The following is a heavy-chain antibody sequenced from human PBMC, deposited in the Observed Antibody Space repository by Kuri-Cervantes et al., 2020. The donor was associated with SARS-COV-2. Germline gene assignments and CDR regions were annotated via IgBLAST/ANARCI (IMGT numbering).Heavy chain of an antibody. CDR2: IYGTGTT. Sequence: SETLSLTCSVSGGSISSGDFSWNWIRQPPGKGLEWIGYIYGTGTTYNNPSLNSRVTISLDTSTNQFSLRLSSVTAADTAVYFCARSWVSVAARYGGFDNWGQGTLVTVSS. V-gene: IGHV4-30-4*08. D-gene: IGHD6-19*01. CDR3: ARSWVSVAARYGGFDN. J-gene: IGHJ4*02. CDR1: GGSISSGDFS.